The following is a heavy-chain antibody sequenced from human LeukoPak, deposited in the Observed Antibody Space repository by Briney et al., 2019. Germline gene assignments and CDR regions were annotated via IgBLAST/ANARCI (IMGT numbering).Heavy chain of an antibody. CDR1: GDSVSSKGAT. D-gene: IGHD6-19*01. Sequence: TSQTLSLTCAISGDSVSSKGATWNWIRQSPSRGLEWLGRTYYRSKWYNDSAVSVKSRITISPDTSKNQFSLQLNSVTPEDTAVYYCARDPRVSSGWQSDYWGQGTLVTVSS. J-gene: IGHJ4*02. V-gene: IGHV6-1*01. CDR3: ARDPRVSSGWQSDY. CDR2: TYYRSKWYN.